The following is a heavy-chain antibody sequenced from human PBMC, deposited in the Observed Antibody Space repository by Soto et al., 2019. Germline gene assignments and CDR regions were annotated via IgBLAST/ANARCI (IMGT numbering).Heavy chain of an antibody. J-gene: IGHJ4*02. Sequence: QVQLVQSGAEVKTPGSSVKVSCTASGDTFNFYTLSWVRQAPGQGLEWMGRIIPMLGMSNYAQKFQGRVTMIADKSTSTAYMGLSSLRSEDTAFYYCATNYGSGSAHFDNWGQGTLVTVSS. CDR3: ATNYGSGSAHFDN. CDR2: IIPMLGMS. CDR1: GDTFNFYT. D-gene: IGHD3-10*01. V-gene: IGHV1-69*02.